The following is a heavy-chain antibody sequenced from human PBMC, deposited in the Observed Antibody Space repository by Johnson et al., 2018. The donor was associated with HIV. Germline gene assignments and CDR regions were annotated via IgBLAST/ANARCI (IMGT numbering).Heavy chain of an antibody. D-gene: IGHD1-26*01. CDR2: ISGSGGST. CDR3: AKGFGASSGSFDI. J-gene: IGHJ3*02. V-gene: IGHV3-23*01. Sequence: MSWVRQAPGKGLEWVSGISGSGGSTYYADSVKGRFTISRDNSKNTLYLQMNSLRAEDTAVYYCAKGFGASSGSFDIWGQGTMVTVSS.